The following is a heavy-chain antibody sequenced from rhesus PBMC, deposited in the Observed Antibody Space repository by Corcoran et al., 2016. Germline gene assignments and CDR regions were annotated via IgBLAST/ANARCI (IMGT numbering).Heavy chain of an antibody. V-gene: IGHV4-93*01. CDR1: GGSISSRNC. CDR3: ARDREDDYGYYYYGLDA. CDR2: IYGSGGNT. J-gene: IGHJ6*01. D-gene: IGHD3-9*01. Sequence: QVQLQESGPAVVTPSGTLSLTCAVSGGSISSRNCWIWIRQSPGKGLVWIGGIYGSGGNTENNPLHKSRVTISKDTSKNQISLKLSSVTAADTAGYYFARDREDDYGYYYYGLDAWGQGVVVTVSS.